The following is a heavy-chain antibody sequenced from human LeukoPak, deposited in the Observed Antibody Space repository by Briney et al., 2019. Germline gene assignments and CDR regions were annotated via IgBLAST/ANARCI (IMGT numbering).Heavy chain of an antibody. J-gene: IGHJ4*02. Sequence: GGSLRLSCAASGFTFSSYAMSWVRQAPGKGLEWVSAISGSGGSTYYADSVKGRFTISRDNSKNTLYLQMNSLRAEDTAVYYCARFDFWSGSIDYWGQGTLVTVSS. D-gene: IGHD3-3*01. CDR1: GFTFSSYA. CDR2: ISGSGGST. CDR3: ARFDFWSGSIDY. V-gene: IGHV3-23*01.